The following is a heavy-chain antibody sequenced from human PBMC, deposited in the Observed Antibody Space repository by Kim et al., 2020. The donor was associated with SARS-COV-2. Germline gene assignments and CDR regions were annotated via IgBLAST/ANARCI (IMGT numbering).Heavy chain of an antibody. J-gene: IGHJ4*01. CDR1: GFTFSSYG. CDR2: ISYDGSNK. CDR3: AKDGSMIVLALYFDY. V-gene: IGHV3-30*18. Sequence: GGSLRLSCAASGFTFSSYGMHWVRQAPGKGLEWVAVISYDGSNKYYADSVKGRFTISRDNSKNTLYLQMNSLRAEDTAVYYCAKDGSMIVLALYFDYWG. D-gene: IGHD3-22*01.